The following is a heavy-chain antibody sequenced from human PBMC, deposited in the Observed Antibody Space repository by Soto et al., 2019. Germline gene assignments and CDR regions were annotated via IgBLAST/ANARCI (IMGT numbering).Heavy chain of an antibody. CDR3: ARAKRIYCSSTSCWTFDI. V-gene: IGHV3-33*01. CDR2: IWYDGSNK. Sequence: ESGGGVVQPGRSLRLSCAASGFTFSSYGMHWVRQAPGKGLEWVAVIWYDGSNKYYADSVKGRFTISRDNSKNTLYLQMNSLRAEDTAVYYCARAKRIYCSSTSCWTFDIWGQGTMVTVSS. CDR1: GFTFSSYG. J-gene: IGHJ3*02. D-gene: IGHD2-2*01.